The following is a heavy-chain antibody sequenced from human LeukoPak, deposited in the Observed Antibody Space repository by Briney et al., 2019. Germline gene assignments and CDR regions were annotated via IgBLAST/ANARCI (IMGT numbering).Heavy chain of an antibody. CDR2: IYYSGST. CDR3: ARDAADPVLTEYYFDY. Sequence: SETLSLTCTVSGGSISSYYWSWIRQPPGKGLEWIGYIYYSGSTNYNPSLKSRVTISVDTSKNQFSLKLSSVTAADTAVYYCARDAADPVLTEYYFDYWGRGTLVTVSS. J-gene: IGHJ4*02. D-gene: IGHD3-9*01. CDR1: GGSISSYY. V-gene: IGHV4-59*01.